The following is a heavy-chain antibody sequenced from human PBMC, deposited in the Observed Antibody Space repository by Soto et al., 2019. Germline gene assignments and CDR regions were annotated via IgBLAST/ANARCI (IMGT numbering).Heavy chain of an antibody. Sequence: PGESLKISCKGSGYSFTSYWIGWVRQMPGKGLEWMGIIYPGDSDTRYSPSFQGQVTISADKSISTAYLRWSSLKASDTAMYYCARPTRWLQLRDPNMGDAFDIWGQGTMVTVSS. J-gene: IGHJ3*02. V-gene: IGHV5-51*01. CDR3: ARPTRWLQLRDPNMGDAFDI. CDR1: GYSFTSYW. D-gene: IGHD5-12*01. CDR2: IYPGDSDT.